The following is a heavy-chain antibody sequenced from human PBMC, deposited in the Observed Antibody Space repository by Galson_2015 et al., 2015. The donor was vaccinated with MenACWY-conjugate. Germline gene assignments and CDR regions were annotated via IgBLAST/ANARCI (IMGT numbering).Heavy chain of an antibody. CDR2: IYHSGST. CDR1: GGSISGTNW. CDR3: VANGYYTLEH. J-gene: IGHJ4*02. V-gene: IGHV4-4*02. Sequence: LSLTCAVSGGSISGTNWWSWVRQPPGKGLGWIGEIYHSGSTNYNPSLKSRITISVDKSKNQFSLQLTSVTAADTAVYYCVANGYYTLEHWGQGTPVTVAS. D-gene: IGHD3-3*01.